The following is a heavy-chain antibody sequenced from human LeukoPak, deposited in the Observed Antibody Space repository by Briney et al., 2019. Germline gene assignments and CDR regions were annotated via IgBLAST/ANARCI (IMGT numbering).Heavy chain of an antibody. V-gene: IGHV5-51*01. CDR2: IYPGNSET. Sequence: GESLKISCKGSGYRFTNYWIGWVRQMPGKGLEWMGIIYPGNSETRYSPSFQGQVTISADKSISTAYLQWSSLKASDTAMYYCARPYCSSTSCSYYFDYWGQGTLVTVSS. CDR1: GYRFTNYW. CDR3: ARPYCSSTSCSYYFDY. J-gene: IGHJ4*02. D-gene: IGHD2-2*01.